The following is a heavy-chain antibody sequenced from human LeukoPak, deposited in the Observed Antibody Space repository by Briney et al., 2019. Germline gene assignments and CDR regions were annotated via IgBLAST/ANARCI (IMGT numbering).Heavy chain of an antibody. V-gene: IGHV3-30*02. CDR3: AKELRWSKKGDY. CDR2: IRYDGSNK. Sequence: GGSLRLSCAASGFTFSSYGMHWVRQAPGKGLEWVAFIRYDGSNKYYADSVKGRFTISRDNSKNTLYLQMNSLRAEDTAVYYCAKELRWSKKGDYWGQGTLVTVSS. D-gene: IGHD4-23*01. CDR1: GFTFSSYG. J-gene: IGHJ4*02.